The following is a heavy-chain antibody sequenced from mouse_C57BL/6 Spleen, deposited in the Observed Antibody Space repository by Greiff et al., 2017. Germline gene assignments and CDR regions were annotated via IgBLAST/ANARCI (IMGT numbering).Heavy chain of an antibody. CDR2: IDPSDSYT. CDR1: GYTFTSYW. V-gene: IGHV1-50*01. CDR3: ATALDSSGAMDY. D-gene: IGHD3-2*02. J-gene: IGHJ4*01. Sequence: QVQLQQPGAELVKPGASVKLSCKASGYTFTSYWMQWVKQRPGQGLEWIGEIDPSDSYTNYNHKFKGKDTLTVDTSSSTAYMQLSSLTSEDSAVYYCATALDSSGAMDYWGQGTSVTVSS.